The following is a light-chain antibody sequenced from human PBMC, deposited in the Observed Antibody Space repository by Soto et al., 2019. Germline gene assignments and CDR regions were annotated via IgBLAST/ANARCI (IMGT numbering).Light chain of an antibody. CDR3: QHYNSYSEA. J-gene: IGKJ1*01. Sequence: DIQMTQSPSSLPASVGNRVTITCQASQDIATYLNWYQQKPGKAPNLLIYDASNLETGVPSRFSGSGSGTEFTLTISSLQPDDFATYYCQHYNSYSEAFGQGTKVDIK. CDR2: DAS. V-gene: IGKV1-33*01. CDR1: QDIATY.